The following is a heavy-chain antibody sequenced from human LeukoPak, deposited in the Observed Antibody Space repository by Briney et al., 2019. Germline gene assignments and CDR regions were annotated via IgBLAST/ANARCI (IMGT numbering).Heavy chain of an antibody. J-gene: IGHJ6*02. D-gene: IGHD3-3*01. V-gene: IGHV4-4*07. CDR3: ARLINDFWSGYPTTDYYYGMDV. CDR2: IYTSGST. CDR1: GGSISSYY. Sequence: SETLSLTCTVSGGSISSYYWSWIRQPAGKGLEWIGRIYTSGSTNYNPSLKSRVTMSVDTSKNQFSLKLSSVTAADTAVYYCARLINDFWSGYPTTDYYYGMDVWGQGTTVTVSS.